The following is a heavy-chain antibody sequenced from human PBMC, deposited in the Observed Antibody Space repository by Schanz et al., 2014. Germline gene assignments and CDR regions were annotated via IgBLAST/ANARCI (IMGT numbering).Heavy chain of an antibody. CDR3: AKQIHYDILTVTRN. J-gene: IGHJ4*02. D-gene: IGHD3-9*01. Sequence: EGQLAESGGGLVKPGGSLRLSCAASGFTFSSYSMNWVRQAPGKGLEWVSGFIVDSGNTYYAGSVKGRFSISRDYSKNTLYLQMNSLRAEDTAVYYCAKQIHYDILTVTRNWGQGTLVTVSS. CDR2: FIVDSGNT. CDR1: GFTFSSYS. V-gene: IGHV3-23*04.